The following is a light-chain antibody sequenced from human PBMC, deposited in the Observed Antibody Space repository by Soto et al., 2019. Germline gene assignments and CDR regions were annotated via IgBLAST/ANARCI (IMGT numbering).Light chain of an antibody. CDR3: QQYGSSPGYT. CDR2: GAS. CDR1: QSVSSSY. J-gene: IGKJ2*01. V-gene: IGKV3-20*01. Sequence: EIVLTQSXGTLSLSPGERATLSCRASQSVSSSYLAWYQQKPGQAPRLLIYGASSRATGIPDRFSGSGSGTDFTLTISRLEPEDFAVYYCQQYGSSPGYTFGQGTKLEIK.